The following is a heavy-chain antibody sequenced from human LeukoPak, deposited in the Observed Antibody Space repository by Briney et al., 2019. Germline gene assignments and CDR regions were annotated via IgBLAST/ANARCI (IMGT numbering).Heavy chain of an antibody. Sequence: SEPLSLPCSLSGGPISSYYWSWIRQPPGKGLEWFGYIYYRGSTNYNPSLKSRVTISVDTSKNQFSLKLRSVTAADTAVYYCARGGGYYDILTGDYGLDVWGKGTTVTVSS. D-gene: IGHD3-9*01. CDR3: ARGGGYYDILTGDYGLDV. V-gene: IGHV4-59*01. CDR2: IYYRGST. J-gene: IGHJ6*04. CDR1: GGPISSYY.